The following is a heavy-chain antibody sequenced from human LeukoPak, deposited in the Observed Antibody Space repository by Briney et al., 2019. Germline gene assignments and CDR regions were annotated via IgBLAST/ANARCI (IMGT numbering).Heavy chain of an antibody. J-gene: IGHJ5*02. D-gene: IGHD6-6*01. CDR1: GYSFTGYY. CDR2: INPNSGGT. V-gene: IGHV1-2*02. Sequence: ASVKVSCKASGYSFTGYYIHWVRQAPGQGLEWMGWINPNSGGTNYAQKFQGRVTMTRDTSISTAYMELSRLRSDDTAVYYCARDRSSYSSSSSWGQGTLVTVSS. CDR3: ARDRSSYSSSSS.